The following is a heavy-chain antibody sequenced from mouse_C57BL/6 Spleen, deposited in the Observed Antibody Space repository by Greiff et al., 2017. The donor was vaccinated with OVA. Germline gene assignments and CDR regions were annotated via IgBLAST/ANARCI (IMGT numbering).Heavy chain of an antibody. D-gene: IGHD2-3*01. CDR3: ARDDGPWDYFDY. CDR2: ISYDGSN. J-gene: IGHJ2*01. CDR1: GYSITSGYY. V-gene: IGHV3-6*01. Sequence: EVQRVESGPGLVKPSQSLSLTCSVTGYSITSGYYWNWIRQFPGNKLEWMGYISYDGSNNYNPSLKNRISITRDTSKNQFFLKLNSVTTEDTATYYCARDDGPWDYFDYWGQGTTLTVSS.